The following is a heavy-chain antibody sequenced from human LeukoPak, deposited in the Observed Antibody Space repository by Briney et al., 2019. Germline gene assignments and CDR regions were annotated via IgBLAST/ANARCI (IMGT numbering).Heavy chain of an antibody. Sequence: GGSLRLSCAASGFTFSSYAMSWVRQAPGKGLEWVSAISGSGGSTYYADSVKGRFTISRDNSKNTLYLQMNSLRAEDTAVYYCAKIRAVGPDTALVIGYYFDYWGQGTLVTVSS. CDR1: GFTFSSYA. D-gene: IGHD5-18*01. CDR3: AKIRAVGPDTALVIGYYFDY. CDR2: ISGSGGST. J-gene: IGHJ4*02. V-gene: IGHV3-23*01.